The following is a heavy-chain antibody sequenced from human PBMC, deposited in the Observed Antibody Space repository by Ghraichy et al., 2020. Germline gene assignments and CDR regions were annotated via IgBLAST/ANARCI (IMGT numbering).Heavy chain of an antibody. D-gene: IGHD5-12*01. CDR2: IDFSGTT. J-gene: IGHJ4*02. V-gene: IGHV4-39*01. CDR3: ARHTLMVATPIDH. Sequence: SQTLSLTCTVSGASSRISIYYWGWIRLPPGKGLEWIGSIDFSGTTYYNQSLKSRVSISVDTSKNQFSLKLRSVTAADTAVYYCARHTLMVATPIDHWGQGTLVTVSS. CDR1: GASSRISIYY.